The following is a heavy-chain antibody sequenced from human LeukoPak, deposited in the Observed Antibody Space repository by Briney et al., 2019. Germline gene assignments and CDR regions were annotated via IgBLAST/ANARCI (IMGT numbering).Heavy chain of an antibody. V-gene: IGHV3-23*01. Sequence: GGSLRLSCAASGFTFSSYAMSWVRQAPGKGLEWVSALSGSAGSTYYADSVKGRFTISRDNSKNMLYLQMNSLRVEDTAVYYCAKSGERQLVHTDAFDIWGQGTMVTVSS. J-gene: IGHJ3*02. CDR3: AKSGERQLVHTDAFDI. D-gene: IGHD6-13*01. CDR2: LSGSAGST. CDR1: GFTFSSYA.